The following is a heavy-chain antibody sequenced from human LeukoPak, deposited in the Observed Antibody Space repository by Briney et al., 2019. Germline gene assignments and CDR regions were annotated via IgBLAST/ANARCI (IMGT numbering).Heavy chain of an antibody. CDR3: ARDVGIVVVTGGDNY. CDR1: GYTFTGYY. CDR2: INPNSGGT. Sequence: GASVKVSCMASGYTFTGYYMHWVRQAPGQGLEWMGRINPNSGGTNYAQKFQGRVTMTRDTSISTAYMELSRLRSDDTAVYYCARDVGIVVVTGGDNYWGQGTLVTVSS. D-gene: IGHD2-21*01. V-gene: IGHV1-2*06. J-gene: IGHJ4*02.